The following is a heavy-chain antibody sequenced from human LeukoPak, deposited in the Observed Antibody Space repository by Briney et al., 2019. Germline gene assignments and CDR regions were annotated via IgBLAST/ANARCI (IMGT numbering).Heavy chain of an antibody. J-gene: IGHJ4*02. D-gene: IGHD6-19*01. V-gene: IGHV4-34*01. Sequence: SETLSLTCAVYGGSFSGYYWSWIRQPPGKGLGWIGEINHSGSPNYNPSLKSRVTISVDTSKNQFSLKLSSVTAADTAVYYCARAGNMGSGWYRDYWGQGTLVTVSS. CDR2: INHSGSP. CDR1: GGSFSGYY. CDR3: ARAGNMGSGWYRDY.